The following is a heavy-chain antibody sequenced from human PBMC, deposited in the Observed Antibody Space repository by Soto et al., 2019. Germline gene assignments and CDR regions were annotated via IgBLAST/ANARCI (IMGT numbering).Heavy chain of an antibody. V-gene: IGHV4-39*01. D-gene: IGHD3-3*02. CDR1: GDSIISSDFY. CDR2: IFYLGSS. J-gene: IGHJ5*02. Sequence: SETLSLTCTVSGDSIISSDFYWGWVRQPPGKGLEWIGSIFYLGSSYYNPSLKSRVTMSVDTSKNQFSLRLRSVTAADAALYFCARHSLALRKNNWFDPWGQGIMVTVSS. CDR3: ARHSLALRKNNWFDP.